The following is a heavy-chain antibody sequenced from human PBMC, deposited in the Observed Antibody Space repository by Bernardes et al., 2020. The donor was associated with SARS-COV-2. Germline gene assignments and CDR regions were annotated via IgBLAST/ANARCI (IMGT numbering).Heavy chain of an antibody. J-gene: IGHJ4*02. CDR3: AKAIATMGYYIDN. V-gene: IGHV3-30*18. Sequence: GGSLRLSCAASGFSFSYYGMHWVRQAPGKGLEWVTIISDDGNKKRYADSVQGRFTISRDNSKKTVYLQMNNLRNEDTAVYYCAKAIATMGYYIDNWGQGTLVSVFS. CDR1: GFSFSYYG. D-gene: IGHD2-21*01. CDR2: ISDDGNKK.